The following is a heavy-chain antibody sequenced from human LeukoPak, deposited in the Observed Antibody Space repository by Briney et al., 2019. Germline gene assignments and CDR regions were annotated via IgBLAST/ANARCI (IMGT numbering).Heavy chain of an antibody. CDR2: IHDSGTT. D-gene: IGHD6-13*01. V-gene: IGHV4-61*08. CDR1: GDSVSSGGYF. Sequence: SETLSLTCAVSGDSVSSGGYFWSWIRQPPGKGLQWIAYIHDSGTTNYDPSLKSRVTISVDTSKNQLSLKLRSVTAADTAVYFCARGAQGSGWFGIDFDLWGQGTLVTVSS. J-gene: IGHJ4*02. CDR3: ARGAQGSGWFGIDFDL.